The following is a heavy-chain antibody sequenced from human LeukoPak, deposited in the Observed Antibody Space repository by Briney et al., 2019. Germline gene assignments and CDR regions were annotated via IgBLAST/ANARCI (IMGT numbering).Heavy chain of an antibody. CDR1: GGTFSSYA. D-gene: IGHD3-10*01. V-gene: IGHV1-69*13. CDR2: IIPIFGTA. Sequence: SVKVSCKASGGTFSSYAISWVRQAPGQGLEWMGGIIPIFGTANYAQKFQGRVTITADESTSTAYMELSSLRSEDTAVYYCATPEGYYYGSGSYSPTGWFDPWGQGTLVTASS. J-gene: IGHJ5*02. CDR3: ATPEGYYYGSGSYSPTGWFDP.